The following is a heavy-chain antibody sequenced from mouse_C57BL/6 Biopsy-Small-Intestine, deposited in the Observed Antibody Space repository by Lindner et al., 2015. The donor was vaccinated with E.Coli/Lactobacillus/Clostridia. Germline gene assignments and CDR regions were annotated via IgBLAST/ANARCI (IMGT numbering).Heavy chain of an antibody. V-gene: IGHV1-85*01. J-gene: IGHJ1*03. Sequence: VQLQESGPELVKPGASVKLSCKASGYTFTSYDINWVKQRPGQGLEWIGWIYPRDGSTKYNEKFKGKATLTVDTSSSTAYMELHSLTSEDSAVYFCARFYYDYGWYFDVWGTGTTVTVSS. D-gene: IGHD2-4*01. CDR2: IYPRDGST. CDR1: GYTFTSYD. CDR3: ARFYYDYGWYFDV.